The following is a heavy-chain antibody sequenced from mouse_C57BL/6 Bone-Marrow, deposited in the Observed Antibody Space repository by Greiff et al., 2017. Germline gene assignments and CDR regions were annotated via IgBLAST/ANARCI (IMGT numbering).Heavy chain of an antibody. J-gene: IGHJ2*01. CDR3: ARGIYYDYDEGLDY. V-gene: IGHV1-72*01. Sequence: VQLQQPGAELVKPGASVKLSCKASGYTFTSYWMHWVKQRPGRGLEWIGGIDPNSGGTKYNQKFKSKATLTVDKPSSTAYMQLSSLTSEDSAVYYCARGIYYDYDEGLDYWGQGTTLTVSA. CDR1: GYTFTSYW. D-gene: IGHD2-4*01. CDR2: IDPNSGGT.